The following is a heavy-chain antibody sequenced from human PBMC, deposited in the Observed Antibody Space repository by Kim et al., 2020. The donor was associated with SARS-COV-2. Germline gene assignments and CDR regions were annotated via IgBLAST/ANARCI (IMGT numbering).Heavy chain of an antibody. Sequence: ASVKVSCKASGYTFTSYGMHWVRQAPGQRLEWMGWINAGTGNTKYSQKCEGRVTITSDTSASTAYMELSSPRSEDTAVYYCARDPRYCSGSTCYGEAIDYWGQGTLVTVSS. CDR2: INAGTGNT. V-gene: IGHV1-3*01. CDR1: GYTFTSYG. D-gene: IGHD2-15*01. CDR3: ARDPRYCSGSTCYGEAIDY. J-gene: IGHJ4*02.